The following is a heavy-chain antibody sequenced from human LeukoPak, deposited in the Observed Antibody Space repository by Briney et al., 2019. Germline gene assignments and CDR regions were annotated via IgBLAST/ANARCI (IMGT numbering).Heavy chain of an antibody. D-gene: IGHD3-22*01. Sequence: SETLSLTCPASGGSISSYYWSWIRQPPGKGLEWIGYIYYSGSTNYNPSLKSRVTISVDTSKNQFSLKLSSVTAADTAVYYCAREATYYYDSSGYFDLWGRGTLVTVSS. V-gene: IGHV4-59*01. CDR2: IYYSGST. CDR3: AREATYYYDSSGYFDL. J-gene: IGHJ2*01. CDR1: GGSISSYY.